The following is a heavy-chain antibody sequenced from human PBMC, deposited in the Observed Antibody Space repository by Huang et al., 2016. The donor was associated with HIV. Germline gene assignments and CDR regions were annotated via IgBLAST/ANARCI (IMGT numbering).Heavy chain of an antibody. Sequence: QVQLQQWGAGMLKPSETLSLTCAVYGGSFSGSYWIWIRQPPGKGLEWIGEINHRGSTNHNPSLKSRVTISVDTSKNQFSLKLSSVTAADTAVYYCARILMYYNSSGYGFDYWGQGTLVTVSS. J-gene: IGHJ4*02. V-gene: IGHV4-34*01. CDR2: INHRGST. CDR1: GGSFSGSY. D-gene: IGHD3-22*01. CDR3: ARILMYYNSSGYGFDY.